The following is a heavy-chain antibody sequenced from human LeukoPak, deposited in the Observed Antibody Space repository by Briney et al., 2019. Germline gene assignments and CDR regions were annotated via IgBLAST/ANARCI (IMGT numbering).Heavy chain of an antibody. CDR2: IFHSGST. J-gene: IGHJ6*03. D-gene: IGHD3-22*01. CDR3: ARDRFDDSSGYYYHYYYYMDV. Sequence: SETLSLTCSVSGYSISSGFYWGWIWQPPGKGLEWIGSIFHSGSTYYNPSLKSRVTISVDTSKNQFSLKLSSVTAADTAVYYCARDRFDDSSGYYYHYYYYMDVWGKGTTVTVSS. CDR1: GYSISSGFY. V-gene: IGHV4-38-2*02.